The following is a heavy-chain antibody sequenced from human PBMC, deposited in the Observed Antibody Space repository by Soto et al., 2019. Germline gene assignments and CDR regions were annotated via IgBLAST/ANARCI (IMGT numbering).Heavy chain of an antibody. J-gene: IGHJ5*02. CDR1: GGTFSSYA. CDR3: ARDAGYCSSTSCYTTHWFDP. D-gene: IGHD2-2*02. V-gene: IGHV1-69*06. Sequence: SVKVSCKASGGTFSSYAISWVRQAPGQGLEWMGGIIPIFGAANYAQKFQGRVTITADKSTSTAYMELSSLRSEDTAVYYCARDAGYCSSTSCYTTHWFDPWGQGTLVTVSS. CDR2: IIPIFGAA.